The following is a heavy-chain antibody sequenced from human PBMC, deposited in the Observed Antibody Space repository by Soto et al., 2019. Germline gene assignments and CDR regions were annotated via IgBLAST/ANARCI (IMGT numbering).Heavy chain of an antibody. CDR1: GFTFSSYA. J-gene: IGHJ4*02. V-gene: IGHV3-30-3*01. CDR2: ISYDGSNK. CDR3: ARALAELSGWYPPLAY. Sequence: PGGSLRLSCAASGFTFSSYAMHWVRQAPGKGLEWVAVISYDGSNKYHADSVKGRFTISRDNSKNTLYLQMNSLRAEDTAVYYCARALAELSGWYPPLAYWGQGTLVTVSS. D-gene: IGHD6-19*01.